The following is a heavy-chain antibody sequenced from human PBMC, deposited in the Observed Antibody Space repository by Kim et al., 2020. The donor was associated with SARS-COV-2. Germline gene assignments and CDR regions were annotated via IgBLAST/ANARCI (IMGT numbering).Heavy chain of an antibody. V-gene: IGHV1-24*01. CDR2: FDPEDGET. CDR1: GYTLSDLS. D-gene: IGHD3-10*01. J-gene: IGHJ5*02. CDR3: ATGARAYYALGSGNWFDP. Sequence: ASVKVSCKVSGYTLSDLSMHWVRQAPGKGLEWMGGFDPEDGETIYAQKFQGRVTMTEDTSTDTVYMELSSLRSEDTAVYYCATGARAYYALGSGNWFDPWGQGTLVTVSS.